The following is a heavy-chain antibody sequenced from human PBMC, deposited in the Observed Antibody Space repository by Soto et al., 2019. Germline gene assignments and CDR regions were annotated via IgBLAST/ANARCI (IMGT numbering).Heavy chain of an antibody. V-gene: IGHV4-59*01. D-gene: IGHD3-22*01. CDR3: VRTNSRGEWAAWY. CDR1: GGSISSYY. CDR2: IYYSGST. Sequence: PSETLSLTCTVSGGSISSYYWSWIRQPPGKGLEWIGYIYYSGSTNYNPSLKSRVTISVDTSKNQFSLNMASVTAADTAVYYCVRTNSRGEWAAWYWGQGTLVTVSS. J-gene: IGHJ4*02.